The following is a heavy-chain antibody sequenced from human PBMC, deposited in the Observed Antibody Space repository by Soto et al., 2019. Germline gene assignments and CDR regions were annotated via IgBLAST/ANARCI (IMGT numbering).Heavy chain of an antibody. Sequence: PSETLSLTCAVYGGSFSGYYWSWIRQPPGKGLEWIGEINHSGSTNYNPSLKSRVTISVDTSKNQFSLKLSSVTAADTAVYYCARGPLVLEWLSARKGRYYYMDVWGKGTTVTVSS. CDR1: GGSFSGYY. CDR2: INHSGST. D-gene: IGHD3-3*01. CDR3: ARGPLVLEWLSARKGRYYYMDV. V-gene: IGHV4-34*01. J-gene: IGHJ6*03.